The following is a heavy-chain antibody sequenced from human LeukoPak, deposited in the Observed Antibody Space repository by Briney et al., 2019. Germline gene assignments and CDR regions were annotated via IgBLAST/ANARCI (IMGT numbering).Heavy chain of an antibody. CDR2: ISYDGSNK. J-gene: IGHJ1*01. CDR3: ARLGKGATTSGYFQH. D-gene: IGHD1-26*01. V-gene: IGHV3-30-3*01. Sequence: GRFLRLSCAASGFTFSSYAMHWVRQAPGKGLEWVAVISYDGSNKCYADSVKGRFTISRDNSKNTLYLQMNSLRAEDTAVYYCARLGKGATTSGYFQHWGQGTLVTVSS. CDR1: GFTFSSYA.